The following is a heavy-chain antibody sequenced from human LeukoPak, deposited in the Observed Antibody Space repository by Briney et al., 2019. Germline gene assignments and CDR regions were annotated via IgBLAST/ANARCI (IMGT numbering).Heavy chain of an antibody. Sequence: SETLSLTCTVSGGSISSSSYYWGWIRQPPGKGLEWIGSIYYSGSTCYNPSLKSRVTISVDTSKNQFSLKLSSVTAADTAVYYCATYRQVLLPFESWGQGTLVTVSS. J-gene: IGHJ4*02. CDR3: ATYRQVLLPFES. D-gene: IGHD2-8*02. CDR2: IYYSGST. V-gene: IGHV4-39*07. CDR1: GGSISSSSYY.